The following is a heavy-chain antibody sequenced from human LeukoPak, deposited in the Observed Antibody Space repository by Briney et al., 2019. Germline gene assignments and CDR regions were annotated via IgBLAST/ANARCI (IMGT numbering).Heavy chain of an antibody. CDR3: ARAEKAVTGTLDS. CDR2: MYNRGST. J-gene: IGHJ4*02. D-gene: IGHD6-19*01. Sequence: SETLSLTCTVSGDSISNYYWSWIRQSPGKELEWIGYMYNRGSTIYNPTLKSRVTISADTSKNQFSLRLTSVTAADTAVYYCARAEKAVTGTLDSWGQGTLITVSS. V-gene: IGHV4-59*01. CDR1: GDSISNYY.